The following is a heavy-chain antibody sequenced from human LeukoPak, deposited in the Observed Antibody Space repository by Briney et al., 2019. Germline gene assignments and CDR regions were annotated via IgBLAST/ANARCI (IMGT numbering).Heavy chain of an antibody. CDR2: VSDSGGST. V-gene: IGHV3-23*01. CDR1: GFTFSSYW. Sequence: GGSLRLSCAASGFTFSSYWMSWVRQAPGKGLEWVSGVSDSGGSTYYADSVRGRFTISRDNSRNTLFLQMNSLRAEDTALYFCAKGGLRGYNAVFDYWGQGTLVTVSS. D-gene: IGHD5-24*01. CDR3: AKGGLRGYNAVFDY. J-gene: IGHJ4*02.